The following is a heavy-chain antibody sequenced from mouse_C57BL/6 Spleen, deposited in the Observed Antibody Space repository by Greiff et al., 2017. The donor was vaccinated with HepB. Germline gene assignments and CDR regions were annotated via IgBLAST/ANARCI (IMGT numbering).Heavy chain of an antibody. CDR2: IYPRSGNT. J-gene: IGHJ4*01. D-gene: IGHD1-1*01. Sequence: QVHVKQSGAELARPGASVKLSCKASGYTFTSYGISWVKQRTGQGLEWIGEIYPRSGNTYYNEKFKGKATLTADKSSSTAYMELRSLTSEDSAVYFCLRRIPLFPMDYWGQGTSVTVSS. CDR1: GYTFTSYG. CDR3: LRRIPLFPMDY. V-gene: IGHV1-81*01.